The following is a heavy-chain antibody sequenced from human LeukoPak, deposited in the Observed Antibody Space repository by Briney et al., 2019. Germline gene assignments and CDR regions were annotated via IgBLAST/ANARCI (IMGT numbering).Heavy chain of an antibody. CDR3: ARDFITIFGVVIPPQAFYP. J-gene: IGHJ5*02. V-gene: IGHV4-39*07. CDR1: GGSISSSSYY. D-gene: IGHD3-3*01. Sequence: PSETLSLTCTVSGGSISSSSYYWGWIRQPPGKGLEWIGSIYYSGSTYYNPSLKSRVTISVDTSKNQFSLKLSSVTAADTAVYYCARDFITIFGVVIPPQAFYPWGQGTLVTVSS. CDR2: IYYSGST.